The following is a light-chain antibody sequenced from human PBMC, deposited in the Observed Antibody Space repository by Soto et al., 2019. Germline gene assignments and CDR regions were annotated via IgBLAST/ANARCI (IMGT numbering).Light chain of an antibody. V-gene: IGLV1-47*02. J-gene: IGLJ1*01. CDR1: SSNIGSNA. Sequence: QSVLTQSPSASGTPGQKMTISCSGSSSNIGSNAVYWYQQVPGSAPRLLMHSNDQRPSGVPDRFSGSRSGTSASLAVSGLRSEVEADYYCAAWDDSLGGYVFGPVNKVTV. CDR2: SND. CDR3: AAWDDSLGGYV.